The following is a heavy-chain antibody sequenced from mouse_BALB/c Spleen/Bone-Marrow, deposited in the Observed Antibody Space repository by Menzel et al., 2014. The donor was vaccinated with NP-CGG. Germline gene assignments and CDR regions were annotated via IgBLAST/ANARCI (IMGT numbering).Heavy chain of an antibody. CDR2: INPSTGRT. J-gene: IGHJ3*01. Sequence: QVQLQQPGAELVKPGASVKLSCKASGYTFTSYWMHWVRQRPGQGLEWIGEINPSTGRTNYNEKSKSEATVTVDKSSTTAYMQLSSLTSEDSAVYYCARYAGEFVYWGQGTLVTVSA. V-gene: IGHV1S81*02. D-gene: IGHD6-5*01. CDR3: ARYAGEFVY. CDR1: GYTFTSYW.